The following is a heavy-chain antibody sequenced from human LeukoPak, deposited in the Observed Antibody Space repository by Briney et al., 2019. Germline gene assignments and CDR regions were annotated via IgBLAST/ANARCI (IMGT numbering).Heavy chain of an antibody. D-gene: IGHD5-24*01. CDR1: EFTSSNYS. CDR2: ISPSSSYI. Sequence: PGGSLSLSCAASEFTSSNYSMNCVRQAPGTGLEWVSHISPSSSYIYYADSVKGQFTVSRDNAKNSLYLQMNSLRPEDTAVYYCARFGYNDFDYWGQGTLVTVS. J-gene: IGHJ4*02. V-gene: IGHV3-21*05. CDR3: ARFGYNDFDY.